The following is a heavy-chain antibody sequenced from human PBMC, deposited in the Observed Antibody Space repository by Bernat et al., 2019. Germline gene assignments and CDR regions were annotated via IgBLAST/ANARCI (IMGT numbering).Heavy chain of an antibody. CDR3: ARLYSSPNDAFDI. CDR1: GFTVSSNY. D-gene: IGHD6-13*01. J-gene: IGHJ3*02. CDR2: IYSGGST. Sequence: EVQLVESGGGLVQPGGSLRLSCAASGFTVSSNYMSWVRQAPGKGLEWVSVIYSGGSTYYADSVKGRFTISRHNSKNALYLQMNSLRAEDTAVYYCARLYSSPNDAFDIWGQGTMVTVSS. V-gene: IGHV3-53*04.